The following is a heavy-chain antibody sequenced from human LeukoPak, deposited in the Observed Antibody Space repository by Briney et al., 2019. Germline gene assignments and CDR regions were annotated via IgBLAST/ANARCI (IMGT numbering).Heavy chain of an antibody. CDR3: ARASDYGDTGIFDY. Sequence: GGSLRLSCAASGFIFSGHNMNWVRQAPGKGLEWVSGINWNGGSTGYADSVKGRFTISRDNAKNSLYLQMKSLRAEDTALYHCARASDYGDTGIFDYWGQGTLVTVSS. V-gene: IGHV3-20*01. CDR2: INWNGGST. CDR1: GFIFSGHN. D-gene: IGHD4-17*01. J-gene: IGHJ4*02.